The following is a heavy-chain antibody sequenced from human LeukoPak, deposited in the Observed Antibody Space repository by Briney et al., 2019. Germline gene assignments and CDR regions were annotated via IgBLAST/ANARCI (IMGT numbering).Heavy chain of an antibody. J-gene: IGHJ4*02. CDR2: ISAYNGNT. CDR1: GYTFTSYG. V-gene: IGHV1-18*01. CDR3: ARLTYDSSGYYADPLDY. Sequence: ASVKVSCKASGYTFTSYGISWVRQAPGQGLEWMGWISAYNGNTNYAQKLQGRVTMTTDTSTSTAYMELGSLRSEDTAVYYCARLTYDSSGYYADPLDYWGQGTLVTVSS. D-gene: IGHD3-22*01.